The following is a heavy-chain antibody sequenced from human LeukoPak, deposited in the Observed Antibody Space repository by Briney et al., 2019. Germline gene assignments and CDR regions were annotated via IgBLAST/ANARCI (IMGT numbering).Heavy chain of an antibody. CDR1: GYTFTAYY. Sequence: ASVKVSCTASGYTFTAYYMHWVRQAPGQGLEWMGWISPNSGGTNYAQKFQGRVTMTRDTSISTAYMELSRLRSDDTAVYYCARDRVVVPAAFDYWGQGTLVTVSS. D-gene: IGHD2-2*01. CDR3: ARDRVVVPAAFDY. CDR2: ISPNSGGT. V-gene: IGHV1-2*02. J-gene: IGHJ4*02.